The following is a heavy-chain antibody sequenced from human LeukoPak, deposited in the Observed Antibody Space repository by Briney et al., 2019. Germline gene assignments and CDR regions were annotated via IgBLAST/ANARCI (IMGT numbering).Heavy chain of an antibody. J-gene: IGHJ5*02. CDR2: MNPNSGNT. CDR1: GYTFTSYD. D-gene: IGHD1-14*01. V-gene: IGHV1-8*01. CDR3: ASGRPDANWFDP. Sequence: ASVKVSCKASGYTFTSYDINWVRQATGQGLEWMGWMNPNSGNTGYAQKFQGRVTMTRNTSISTAYMELSSLRSEDTAVYYCASGRPDANWFDPWGQGTLVTVSS.